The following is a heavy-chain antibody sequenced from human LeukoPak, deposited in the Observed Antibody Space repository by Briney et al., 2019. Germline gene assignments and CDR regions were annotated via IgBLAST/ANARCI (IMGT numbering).Heavy chain of an antibody. J-gene: IGHJ6*02. Sequence: PSETLSLTCTVSGGSISSYYWSWIRQPPEKGLEWIGYIYYSGSTNYNPSLKSRVTISVDTSKNQFSLKLTSVSAADTAVCYCARGPSYALYYYYYYGMDVWGQGTTVTVSS. CDR3: ARGPSYALYYYYYYGMDV. CDR2: IYYSGST. CDR1: GGSISSYY. V-gene: IGHV4-59*01. D-gene: IGHD2-2*01.